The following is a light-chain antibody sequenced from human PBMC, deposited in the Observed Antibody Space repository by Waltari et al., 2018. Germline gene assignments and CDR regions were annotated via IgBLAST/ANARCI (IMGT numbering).Light chain of an antibody. CDR2: VNSDGSH. V-gene: IGLV4-69*01. CDR3: QTGGHGTWV. CDR1: RGHSTNI. Sequence: QLVLTQSPSASASLGASVKLTCTLSRGHSTNIIAWLHQQPEKGPRYLMNVNSDGSHNKGVGIPDRFSGSSSGAERYLTISSLQSEDEADYYCQTGGHGTWVFGGGTRLTVL. J-gene: IGLJ3*02.